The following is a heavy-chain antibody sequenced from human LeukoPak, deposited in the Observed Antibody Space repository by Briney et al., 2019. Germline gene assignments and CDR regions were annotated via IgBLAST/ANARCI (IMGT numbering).Heavy chain of an antibody. CDR2: IYYSGST. CDR3: ARKEGVKYYYMDV. CDR1: GGSISSSSYY. V-gene: IGHV4-39*07. Sequence: PSETLSLTCTVSGGSISSSSYYWGWIRQPPGKGLEWIGSIYYSGSTYYNPSLKSRVTISVDTSKNQFSLKLSSVTAADTAVYYCARKEGVKYYYMDVWGKGTTVTVSS. D-gene: IGHD3-22*01. J-gene: IGHJ6*03.